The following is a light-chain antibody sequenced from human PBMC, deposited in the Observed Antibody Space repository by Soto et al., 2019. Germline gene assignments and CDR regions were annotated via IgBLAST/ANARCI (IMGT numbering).Light chain of an antibody. CDR3: QQYGSLPIT. V-gene: IGKV3-20*01. Sequence: EIVVTQSPATLSVSPGKRATLYCRASQNIGNNLAWYQQRRGQAPRILIYGASTRLTGTPARFSGSGSGTDFTLHLSRLEPEDFFVYYCQQYGSLPITFGQGTRLEIK. CDR2: GAS. J-gene: IGKJ5*01. CDR1: QNIGNN.